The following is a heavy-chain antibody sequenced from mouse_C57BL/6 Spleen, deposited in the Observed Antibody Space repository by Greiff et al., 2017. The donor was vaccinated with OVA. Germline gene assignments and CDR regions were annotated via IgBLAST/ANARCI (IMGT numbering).Heavy chain of an antibody. Sequence: QVTLKVCGPGILQSSQTLSLTCSFSGFSLSTSGMGVSWIRQPSGKGLEWLAHIYWVDDKRSNPSLKSRLTISKDTSRNQVFLKITSVDTSDTATYYCARRAYYDYDNFDVWGTGTTVTVSS. D-gene: IGHD2-4*01. CDR3: ARRAYYDYDNFDV. CDR2: IYWVDDK. CDR1: GFSLSTSGMG. J-gene: IGHJ1*03. V-gene: IGHV8-12*01.